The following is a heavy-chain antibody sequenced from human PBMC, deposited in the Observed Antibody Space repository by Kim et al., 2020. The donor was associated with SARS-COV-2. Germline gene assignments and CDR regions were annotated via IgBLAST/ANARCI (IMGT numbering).Heavy chain of an antibody. J-gene: IGHJ3*02. D-gene: IGHD4-17*01. CDR2: IWYDGSNK. Sequence: GGSLRLSCAASGFTFSNYGMHWVRQAPGKGLEWVAVIWYDGSNKYYADSVKGRFTISRDNSKNTLYLQMNSLRAEDTAVYYCARELRGDGDYADAFDIWGQGTMVTVSS. CDR3: ARELRGDGDYADAFDI. CDR1: GFTFSNYG. V-gene: IGHV3-33*01.